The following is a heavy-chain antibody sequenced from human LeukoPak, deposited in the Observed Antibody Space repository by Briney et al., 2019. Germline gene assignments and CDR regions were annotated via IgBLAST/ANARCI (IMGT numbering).Heavy chain of an antibody. J-gene: IGHJ4*02. V-gene: IGHV3-21*01. Sequence: GGSLRLSCAASGFTFSSYTMNWVRQAPGKGLEWVSAISSGGISTFYAESVKGRFTISRDNAKNSLYLQMNSLRAEDTAVYYCASGAYYDFWSGYYMGYYFDYWGQGTLVTVSS. CDR3: ASGAYYDFWSGYYMGYYFDY. CDR1: GFTFSSYT. D-gene: IGHD3-3*01. CDR2: ISSGGIST.